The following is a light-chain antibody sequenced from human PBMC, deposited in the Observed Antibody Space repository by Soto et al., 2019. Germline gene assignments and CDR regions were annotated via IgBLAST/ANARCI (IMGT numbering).Light chain of an antibody. J-gene: IGKJ1*01. Sequence: EIVLTQSPATLYLSPGERATLSCRASQSVSSYLAWYQQKPGQAPRLLIYDASNRATGIPARFSGRGSGTDFTLTISSLEPEDFAVYYCQQRSNWPPWTFGQGTKVEIK. CDR1: QSVSSY. CDR2: DAS. CDR3: QQRSNWPPWT. V-gene: IGKV3-11*01.